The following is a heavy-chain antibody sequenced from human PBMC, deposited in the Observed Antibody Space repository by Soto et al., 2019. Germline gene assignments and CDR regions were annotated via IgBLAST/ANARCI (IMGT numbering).Heavy chain of an antibody. V-gene: IGHV3-33*06. J-gene: IGHJ6*02. CDR2: IWYDGSNK. CDR1: GFTFSSYG. Sequence: GSLRLSCAASGFTFSSYGMHWVRQAPGKGLEWVAVIWYDGSNKYYADSVKGRFTISRDNSKNTLYLQMNSLRAEDTAVYYCAKAMGVLRYFDWPSDYYYGMDVWGQGTTVTVSS. CDR3: AKAMGVLRYFDWPSDYYYGMDV. D-gene: IGHD3-9*01.